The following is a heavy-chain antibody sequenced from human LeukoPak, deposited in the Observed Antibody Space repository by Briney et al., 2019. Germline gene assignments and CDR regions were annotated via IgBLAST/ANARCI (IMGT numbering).Heavy chain of an antibody. CDR3: AREGDSNSVGWFDP. CDR1: GGSISSYY. J-gene: IGHJ5*02. D-gene: IGHD6-13*01. V-gene: IGHV4-59*12. CDR2: INYSGST. Sequence: SETLSLTCTVSGGSISSYYWSWIRQPPGKGLEWIGYINYSGSTNYNPSLKSRVTISVDTSKNQFSLKLSSVTAADTAVYYCAREGDSNSVGWFDPWGKGTLVTVSS.